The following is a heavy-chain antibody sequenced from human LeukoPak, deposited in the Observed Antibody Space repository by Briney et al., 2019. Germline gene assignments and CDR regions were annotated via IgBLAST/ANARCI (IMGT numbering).Heavy chain of an antibody. CDR3: ARGPTTVVTPWVHFDY. J-gene: IGHJ4*02. D-gene: IGHD4-23*01. V-gene: IGHV3-30*19. Sequence: GGSLRLSCAASGFTFSSYGMHWVRQAPGKGLEWVAVISYDGSNKYYADSVKGRFTISRDNSKNTLYLQMNSLRAEDTAVYYCARGPTTVVTPWVHFDYWGQGTLVTVSS. CDR2: ISYDGSNK. CDR1: GFTFSSYG.